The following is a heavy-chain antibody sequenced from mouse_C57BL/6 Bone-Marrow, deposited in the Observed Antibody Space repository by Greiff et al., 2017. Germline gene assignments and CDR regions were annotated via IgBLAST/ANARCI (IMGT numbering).Heavy chain of an antibody. D-gene: IGHD1-1*01. CDR3: AREVVMYYFDY. Sequence: VQLQQPGAELVKPGASVKLSCKASGYTFTSYWMQWVKQRPGQGLEWIGEIDPSDSYTNYNQKFKGKATLTVDTSSSTAYMQLSSLTSEDSAVYYCAREVVMYYFDYWGQGTTLTVSS. J-gene: IGHJ2*01. CDR2: IDPSDSYT. CDR1: GYTFTSYW. V-gene: IGHV1-50*01.